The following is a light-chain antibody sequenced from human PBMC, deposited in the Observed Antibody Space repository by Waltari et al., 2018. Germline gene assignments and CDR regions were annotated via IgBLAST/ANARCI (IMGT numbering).Light chain of an antibody. V-gene: IGKV2-28*01. CDR1: QSLLHSNGYNY. CDR2: LGS. J-gene: IGKJ1*01. Sequence: DIVMIQSPPPLLVPPGTAASISCSSSQSLLHSNGYNYLDWYPQKPGQSPQLLIYLGSNRASGVPDRFSGSGSGTDFTLKISRVEAEDVGVYYCMQALQTPWTFGQGTKVEIK. CDR3: MQALQTPWT.